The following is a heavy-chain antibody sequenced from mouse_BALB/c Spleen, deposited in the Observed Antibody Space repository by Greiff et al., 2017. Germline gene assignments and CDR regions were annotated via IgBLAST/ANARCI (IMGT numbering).Heavy chain of an antibody. Sequence: VKLMESGPGLVAPSQSLSITCTVSGFSLTSYGVHWVRQPPGKGLEWLGVIWAGGSTNYNSALMSRLSISKDNSKSQVFLKMNSLQTDDTAMYYCAREDGYSYYYAMDYWGQGTSVTVSS. J-gene: IGHJ4*01. D-gene: IGHD2-3*01. CDR1: GFSLTSYG. CDR2: IWAGGST. CDR3: AREDGYSYYYAMDY. V-gene: IGHV2-9*02.